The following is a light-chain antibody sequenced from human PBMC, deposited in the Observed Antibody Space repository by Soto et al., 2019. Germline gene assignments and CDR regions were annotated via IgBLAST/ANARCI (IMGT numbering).Light chain of an antibody. Sequence: QSALTQPASVSGSPGQSITISCTGTSSNVGSYKLVSWYQQHPVKAPKLMIFEVNKRPSGVSKRFSGSKSGNTDSLTISGLKVEDEADYYCCSSGGSPTDVFGSGTKLTVL. CDR2: EVN. J-gene: IGLJ1*01. V-gene: IGLV2-23*02. CDR3: CSSGGSPTDV. CDR1: SSNVGSYKL.